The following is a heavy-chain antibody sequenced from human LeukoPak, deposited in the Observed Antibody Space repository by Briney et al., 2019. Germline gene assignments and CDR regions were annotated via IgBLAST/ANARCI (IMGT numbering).Heavy chain of an antibody. D-gene: IGHD2-2*01. V-gene: IGHV3-23*01. CDR3: AKDQDIVVVPAAMVPFDP. CDR1: GFTFSTYA. Sequence: GSLRLSCAASGFTFSTYAMSWVRQAPGKGLEWVSGISAGGRNTDYADSVKGRFTISRDNSKNMLYVQMSSLRAEDTAVYYCAKDQDIVVVPAAMVPFDPWGQGTLVTVSS. CDR2: ISAGGRNT. J-gene: IGHJ5*02.